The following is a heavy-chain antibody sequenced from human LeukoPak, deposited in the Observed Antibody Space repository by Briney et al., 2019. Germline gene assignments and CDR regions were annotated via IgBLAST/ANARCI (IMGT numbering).Heavy chain of an antibody. J-gene: IGHJ4*02. CDR2: IYTSGST. Sequence: SQTLSLTCTVSGGSIRSGSYKWSWIRQPAGKGLEWIGRIYTSGSTNYNPSLKSRVTISVDTSKNQFSLKLSSVTAADTAVYYCARDQDYGDYERVFDYWGQGTLVTVSS. CDR3: ARDQDYGDYERVFDY. D-gene: IGHD4-17*01. V-gene: IGHV4-61*02. CDR1: GGSIRSGSYK.